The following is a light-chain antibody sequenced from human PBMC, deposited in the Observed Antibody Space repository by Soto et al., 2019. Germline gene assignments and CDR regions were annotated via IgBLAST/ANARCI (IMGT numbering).Light chain of an antibody. CDR2: AAS. Sequence: IQMTQSPSSLSASVGDRVIITCRASQSISSYLKWYQQKPGKAPKLLIYAASSLQSGVPSRFSGSGSGTEFTLTISSLQPDDFATYYCQHYNSYPLTFGGGAKVDIK. CDR3: QHYNSYPLT. CDR1: QSISSY. V-gene: IGKV1-39*01. J-gene: IGKJ4*01.